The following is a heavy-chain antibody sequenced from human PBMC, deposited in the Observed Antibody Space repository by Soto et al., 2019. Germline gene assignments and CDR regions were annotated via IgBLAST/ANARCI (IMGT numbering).Heavy chain of an antibody. CDR3: ATTRGLAVGGSFDY. D-gene: IGHD3-10*01. V-gene: IGHV4-39*01. CDR1: GGSITRRSSY. J-gene: IGHJ4*02. Sequence: PSETLSLTCIVSGGSITRRSSYWAWIRQPPGKGLEWVGTFYDGNTYHNPSLRSRITIAVDTSKNQFSLKLHSVAAADTAFYYCATTRGLAVGGSFDYWGQGMLVTVSS. CDR2: FYDGNT.